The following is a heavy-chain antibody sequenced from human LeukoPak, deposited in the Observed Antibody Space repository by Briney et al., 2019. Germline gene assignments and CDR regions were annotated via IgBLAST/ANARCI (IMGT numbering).Heavy chain of an antibody. CDR2: IYYSGST. CDR1: GGSISIHY. Sequence: PSETLSLTCTVSGGSISIHYWSWIPHPPGKGLEWIGYIYYSGSTNYNPSLKSRVTISVDTSKNQFSLKLSSVTAADTAVYYCARDGHYYDSSGYAKHDAFDIWGQGTMVTVSS. CDR3: ARDGHYYDSSGYAKHDAFDI. D-gene: IGHD3-22*01. V-gene: IGHV4-59*11. J-gene: IGHJ3*02.